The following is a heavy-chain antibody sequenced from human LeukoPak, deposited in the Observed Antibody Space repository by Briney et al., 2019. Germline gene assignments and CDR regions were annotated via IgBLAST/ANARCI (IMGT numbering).Heavy chain of an antibody. J-gene: IGHJ6*02. Sequence: PGGSLRLSCAASGFTFSSYAMSWVRQAPGKGLEWVSAISGSGGSTYYADSVKGRFTISRDNSKNTLYLQMNSLRAEDTAVYYCAKCGITAAGRTRWLSSYYYYYGMDVWVQGTTVTVSS. CDR3: AKCGITAAGRTRWLSSYYYYYGMDV. D-gene: IGHD6-13*01. CDR1: GFTFSSYA. V-gene: IGHV3-23*01. CDR2: ISGSGGST.